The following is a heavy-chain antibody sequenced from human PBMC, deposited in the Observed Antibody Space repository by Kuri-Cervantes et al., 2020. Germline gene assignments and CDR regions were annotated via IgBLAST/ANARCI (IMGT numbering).Heavy chain of an antibody. V-gene: IGHV4-34*01. Sequence: SETLSLTCAVYGGSFSGYYWSWIRQPPGKGLEWIGEINHSGSTSYNPSLKSRVTISVDTSKNQFSLKLSSVTAADTAVYYCARGRSIAVAGTYYYYGMDVWGQGTTVTVSS. CDR1: GGSFSGYY. CDR3: ARGRSIAVAGTYYYYGMDV. D-gene: IGHD6-19*01. J-gene: IGHJ6*02. CDR2: INHSGST.